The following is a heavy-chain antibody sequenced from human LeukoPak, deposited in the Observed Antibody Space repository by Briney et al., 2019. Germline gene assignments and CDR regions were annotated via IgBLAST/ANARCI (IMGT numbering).Heavy chain of an antibody. D-gene: IGHD5-18*01. J-gene: IGHJ4*02. V-gene: IGHV3-73*01. CDR2: IRSKVNSYAT. CDR3: IRHVDTAMDYDFDY. Sequence: GGSLRLPCAASGFTFSGSAMHWVRQASGKGLEWVGRIRSKVNSYATAYSASVKGRFTISRDDSKNTAYLQMNSLKTEDTAVYYCIRHVDTAMDYDFDYWGQGIMVTVSS. CDR1: GFTFSGSA.